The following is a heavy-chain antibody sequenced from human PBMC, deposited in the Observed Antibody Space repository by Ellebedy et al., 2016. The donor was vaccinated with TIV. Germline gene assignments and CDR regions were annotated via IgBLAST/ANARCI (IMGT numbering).Heavy chain of an antibody. J-gene: IGHJ4*02. V-gene: IGHV3-33*01. D-gene: IGHD1-20*01. CDR1: GFTFSTYG. Sequence: PGGSLRLSCAASGFTFSTYGMHWVRQAPGKGLEWVAVIWYDGSNKYYADSVKGRFTISRDNSKNTLYLQMNSLRAEDTAVYYCSRDRGITGTGAFDYWGQGTLVTVSS. CDR3: SRDRGITGTGAFDY. CDR2: IWYDGSNK.